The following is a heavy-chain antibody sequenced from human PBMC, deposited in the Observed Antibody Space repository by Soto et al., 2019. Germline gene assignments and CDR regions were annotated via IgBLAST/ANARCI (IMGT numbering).Heavy chain of an antibody. CDR3: ARVSGIYYYGMDV. D-gene: IGHD3-10*01. J-gene: IGHJ6*02. Sequence: SETLSLTCAVSGGSSSSGGYSWSWIRQPPGKGLEWIGYINHSGSTNYNPSLKSRVTISVDTSKNQFSLKLSSVTAADTAVYYCARVSGIYYYGMDVWGQGTTVTVSS. V-gene: IGHV4-30-2*01. CDR2: INHSGST. CDR1: GGSSSSGGYS.